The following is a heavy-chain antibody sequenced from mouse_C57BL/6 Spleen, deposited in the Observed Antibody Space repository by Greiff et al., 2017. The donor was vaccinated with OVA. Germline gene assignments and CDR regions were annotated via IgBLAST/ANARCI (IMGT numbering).Heavy chain of an antibody. Sequence: EVKLMESGGGLVQPGGSLSLSCAASGFTFTDYYMSWVRQPPGKALEWLGFIRNKANGYTTEYSASVKGRFTISRDNSQSILYLQMNALRAEDSATYYCARSNWEWDYWGQGTTLTVSS. CDR3: ARSNWEWDY. CDR1: GFTFTDYY. J-gene: IGHJ2*01. D-gene: IGHD4-1*01. V-gene: IGHV7-3*01. CDR2: IRNKANGYTT.